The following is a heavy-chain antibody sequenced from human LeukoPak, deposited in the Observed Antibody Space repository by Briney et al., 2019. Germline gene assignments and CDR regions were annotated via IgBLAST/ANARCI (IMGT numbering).Heavy chain of an antibody. D-gene: IGHD3-22*01. Sequence: TGGSLRLSCAASGFTFSSYGMHWVRQAPGKGLEWVAVISYDGSNKYYADSVKGRFTISRDNSKNTLYLQMNSLRAEDTAVYYCAKDQGSGYNDAFDIWGQGTMVTVSS. J-gene: IGHJ3*02. V-gene: IGHV3-30*18. CDR1: GFTFSSYG. CDR2: ISYDGSNK. CDR3: AKDQGSGYNDAFDI.